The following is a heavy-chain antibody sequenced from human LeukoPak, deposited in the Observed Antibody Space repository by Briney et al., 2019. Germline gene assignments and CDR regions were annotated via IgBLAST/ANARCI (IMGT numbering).Heavy chain of an antibody. D-gene: IGHD5-18*01. CDR2: ISSSGSYI. CDR3: ARRATTERGHSYGLDF. Sequence: PGGSLRLSCAASGFTFSSYAMSWVRQAPGKGLEWVSSISSSGSYIYYADSVKGRFTISRDNAKNSLYLQMNSLRAEDTAMYYCARRATTERGHSYGLDFWGQGTLVTVSS. CDR1: GFTFSSYA. V-gene: IGHV3-21*01. J-gene: IGHJ4*02.